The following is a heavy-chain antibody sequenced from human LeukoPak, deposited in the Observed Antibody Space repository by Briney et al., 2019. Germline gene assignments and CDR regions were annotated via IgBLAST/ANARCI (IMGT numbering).Heavy chain of an antibody. CDR2: INHSGST. J-gene: IGHJ3*02. CDR1: GGSFSGYY. Sequence: PSETLSLTCAVYGGSFSGYYWSWIRQPPGKGLEWIGEINHSGSTNYNPSLKSRVTISVDTSKNQFSLKLSSVTAADTAVYYCARDISYCSGGSCYDDAFDIWGQGTMVTVSS. D-gene: IGHD2-15*01. V-gene: IGHV4-34*01. CDR3: ARDISYCSGGSCYDDAFDI.